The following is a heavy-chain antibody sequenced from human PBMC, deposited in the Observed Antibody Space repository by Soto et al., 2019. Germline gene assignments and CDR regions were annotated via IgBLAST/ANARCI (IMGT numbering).Heavy chain of an antibody. CDR1: GFTFSSYA. CDR3: ATHIVVVPAVPKFRAFDI. Sequence: GGSLRLSCAASGFTFSSYAMSWVRQAPGKGLEWVSAIRGSGGSTYYADSVKGRFTISKDNSKNTLYLQMNSLRAEDMAVYYCATHIVVVPAVPKFRAFDIWGQGTMVTVSS. V-gene: IGHV3-23*01. D-gene: IGHD2-2*01. CDR2: IRGSGGST. J-gene: IGHJ3*02.